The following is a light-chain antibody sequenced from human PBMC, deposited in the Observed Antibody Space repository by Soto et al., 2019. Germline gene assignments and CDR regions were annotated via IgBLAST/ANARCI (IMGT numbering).Light chain of an antibody. CDR1: SRDVGGYNY. J-gene: IGLJ3*02. Sequence: QSALTQPASVSGSTGQSITISCTGTSRDVGGYNYVSWYQQHPGKAPKLMIYEVSNRPSGVSNRFSGSKSGTTASRTISGLQAEDEADYYCSSYTSSSTRVFGGGTKLTVL. CDR2: EVS. CDR3: SSYTSSSTRV. V-gene: IGLV2-14*01.